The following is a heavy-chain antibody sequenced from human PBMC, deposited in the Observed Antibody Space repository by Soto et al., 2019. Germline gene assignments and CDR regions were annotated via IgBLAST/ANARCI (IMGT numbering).Heavy chain of an antibody. D-gene: IGHD3-22*01. V-gene: IGHV1-69*13. CDR2: IMPFFGSG. CDR3: AGDRAGYYSHFVY. Sequence: ASVKVSCKALRGTFTNYAFSWVRQAPGQGLEWMGGIMPFFGSGNYAQKFQGRINITADESTSSVYLELTSLRSEDTAVYYCAGDRAGYYSHFVYWGQGTLVTVSS. J-gene: IGHJ4*02. CDR1: RGTFTNYA.